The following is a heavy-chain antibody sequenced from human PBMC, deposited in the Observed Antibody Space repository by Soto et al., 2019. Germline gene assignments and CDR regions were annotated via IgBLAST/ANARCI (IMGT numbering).Heavy chain of an antibody. D-gene: IGHD3-3*01. V-gene: IGHV3-30-3*01. Sequence: GGSLRLSCAASGFTFSSYAMHWVRQAPGKGLEWVAVISYDGSNKYYADSVKGRFTISRDNSKNTLYRQMNSLRAEDRAVYYCAREARRFWSGYYFDYWGQGTLVTVSS. CDR3: AREARRFWSGYYFDY. J-gene: IGHJ4*02. CDR2: ISYDGSNK. CDR1: GFTFSSYA.